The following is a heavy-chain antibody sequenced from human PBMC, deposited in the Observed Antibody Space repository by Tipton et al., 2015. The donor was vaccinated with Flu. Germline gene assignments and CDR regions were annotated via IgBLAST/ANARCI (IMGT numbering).Heavy chain of an antibody. J-gene: IGHJ4*02. Sequence: TLSLTCTVSGGSISSYYWSWIRQPPGKGLEWIGYIYYSGSTNYNPSLKSRVTISVDTSKNQFSLKLSSVTAADTAVYYCARDIGTSGYYYFDYWGQGTLVTVSS. CDR1: GGSISSYY. CDR2: IYYSGST. CDR3: ARDIGTSGYYYFDY. D-gene: IGHD3-22*01. V-gene: IGHV4-59*01.